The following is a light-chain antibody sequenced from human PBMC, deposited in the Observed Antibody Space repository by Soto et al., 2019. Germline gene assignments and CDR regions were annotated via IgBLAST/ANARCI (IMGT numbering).Light chain of an antibody. CDR3: QQYNNWPRT. CDR1: QSVGTH. J-gene: IGKJ1*01. CDR2: GAS. Sequence: EIVMTQSPATLSVSPGERATLSCGASQSVGTHLAWYQQKPGQAPRLLLYGASTRATGIPARFSGSGSGTEFTLTIGSLQSEDFAVYCCQQYNNWPRTFGQGTKVEIK. V-gene: IGKV3-15*01.